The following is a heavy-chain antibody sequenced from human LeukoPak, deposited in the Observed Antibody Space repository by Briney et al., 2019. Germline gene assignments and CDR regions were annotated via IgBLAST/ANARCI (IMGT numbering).Heavy chain of an antibody. V-gene: IGHV3-23*01. D-gene: IGHD3-22*01. CDR1: GFTFSSYA. CDR2: ISGSGGST. J-gene: IGHJ2*01. CDR3: AKGPNYDKTWYFGL. Sequence: GGSLRLSCAASGFTFSSYAMSWVRQAPGKGLEWVSAISGSGGSTYYADSAKGRFAISRDNPENTLYLQMNSLRTEDTAVYYCAKGPNYDKTWYFGLWGRGTLVTVSS.